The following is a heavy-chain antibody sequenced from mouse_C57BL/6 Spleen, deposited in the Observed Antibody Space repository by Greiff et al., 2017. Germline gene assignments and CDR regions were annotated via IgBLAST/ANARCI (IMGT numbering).Heavy chain of an antibody. CDR1: GYTFTSYW. D-gene: IGHD2-5*01. J-gene: IGHJ4*01. V-gene: IGHV1-69*01. CDR2: IDPSDSNT. Sequence: VQLQQPGAELVMPGASVKLSCKASGYTFTSYWMHWVKQRPGQGLEWIGEIDPSDSNTNYNQKIKGKSTLTVDKSSSTAYMQLSSLTSEDSAVYYCARRAYSNYEGYYYAMDDWGQGTSVTVSS. CDR3: ARRAYSNYEGYYYAMDD.